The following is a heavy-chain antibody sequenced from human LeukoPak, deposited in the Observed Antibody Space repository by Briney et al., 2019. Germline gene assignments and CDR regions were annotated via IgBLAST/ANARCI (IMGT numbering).Heavy chain of an antibody. D-gene: IGHD3-22*01. CDR2: IYYSGST. CDR1: GGSIGSYY. CDR3: ARRRLYGMDV. V-gene: IGHV4-59*08. J-gene: IGHJ6*02. Sequence: PSETLSLTCTVSGGSIGSYYWSWLRQPPGKGLEWIGYIYYSGSTNYNPSLKSRVTISVDTSKNQFSLKLSSVTAADTAVYYCARRRLYGMDVWAKGPRSPSP.